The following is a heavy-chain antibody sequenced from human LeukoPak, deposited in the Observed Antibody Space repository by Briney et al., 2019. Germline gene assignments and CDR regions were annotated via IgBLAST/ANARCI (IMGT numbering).Heavy chain of an antibody. D-gene: IGHD1-26*01. V-gene: IGHV1-69*04. CDR3: AAQTYSGSYSGVAY. CDR2: IIPVVNIP. J-gene: IGHJ4*02. CDR1: GGTFSSYA. Sequence: SVKVSCKASGGTFSSYAISWVRQAPGQGLEWMGRIIPVVNIPDYAQKFQGRVTIIADKSTSTVYMELSSLKSEDTAIYYCAAQTYSGSYSGVAYWGQGTLVTVSS.